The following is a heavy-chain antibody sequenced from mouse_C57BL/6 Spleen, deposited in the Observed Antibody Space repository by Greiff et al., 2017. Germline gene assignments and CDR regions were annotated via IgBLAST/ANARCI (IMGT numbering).Heavy chain of an antibody. V-gene: IGHV5-12*01. CDR1: GFTFSDYY. D-gene: IGHD1-1*02. CDR3: ARGTNYGYFDY. J-gene: IGHJ2*01. Sequence: EVQGVESGGGLVQPGGSLKLSCAASGFTFSDYYMYWVRQTPEKRLEWVAYISNGGGSTYYPDTVKGRFTISRDNAKNTLYLQMSRLKSEDTAMYYCARGTNYGYFDYWGQGTTLTVSS. CDR2: ISNGGGST.